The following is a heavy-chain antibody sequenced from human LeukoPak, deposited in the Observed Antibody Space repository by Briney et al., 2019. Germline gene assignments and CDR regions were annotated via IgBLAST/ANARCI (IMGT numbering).Heavy chain of an antibody. V-gene: IGHV4-34*01. CDR3: ARRRYFDY. Sequence: SETLSLTCAVYGGSFSGYYWSWIRQPPGKGLEWIGEINHSGSTNYNPSLKSRVTISVDTSKNQFSLKLSSVTAADTAVYYCARRRYFDYWGQGTLVTVSS. J-gene: IGHJ4*02. CDR1: GGSFSGYY. CDR2: INHSGST.